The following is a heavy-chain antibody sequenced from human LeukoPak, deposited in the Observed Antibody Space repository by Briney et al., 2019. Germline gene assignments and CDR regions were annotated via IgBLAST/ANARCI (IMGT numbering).Heavy chain of an antibody. J-gene: IGHJ6*02. V-gene: IGHV3-15*05. CDR1: GFTFSNAW. CDR3: TTGVTLAAIHYYYGMDV. D-gene: IGHD2-2*02. Sequence: GGSLRPSCAASGFTFSNAWMSWVRQAPGKGLEWVGRIKSKTDGGTTDYAAPVKGRFTISRDDSKNTLYLQMNSLKTEDTAVYYCTTGVTLAAIHYYYGMDVWGQGTTVTVSS. CDR2: IKSKTDGGTT.